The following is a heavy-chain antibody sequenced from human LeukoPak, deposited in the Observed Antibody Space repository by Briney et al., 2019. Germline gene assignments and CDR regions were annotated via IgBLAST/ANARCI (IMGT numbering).Heavy chain of an antibody. CDR3: ARDATGDGDLES. D-gene: IGHD4-17*01. V-gene: IGHV3-73*01. CDR2: IRSKANSYAT. J-gene: IGHJ5*02. Sequence: GGSLRLSCAASGFTFSGSAMHWVRQASGKGLEWVGRIRSKANSYATAYAASVKGRFTISRDNSKNTLYLQMNSLRSEDTAVYYCARDATGDGDLESWGQGTLVTVSP. CDR1: GFTFSGSA.